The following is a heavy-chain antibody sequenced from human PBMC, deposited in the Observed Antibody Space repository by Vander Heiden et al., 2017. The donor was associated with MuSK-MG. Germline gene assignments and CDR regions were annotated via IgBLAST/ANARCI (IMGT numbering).Heavy chain of an antibody. CDR2: ISYDGSNK. Sequence: QVQLVESGGGLVQLGRSLRLSCAAPGFTFSSYAMHWVRKAPGKGLEWVAVISYDGSNKYYADSGKGRFTISRDNSKNTLYLQMNSLRAEDTAVYYCARGYETATLDYWGQGTLVTVAS. CDR1: GFTFSSYA. V-gene: IGHV3-30-3*01. D-gene: IGHD5-18*01. CDR3: ARGYETATLDY. J-gene: IGHJ4*02.